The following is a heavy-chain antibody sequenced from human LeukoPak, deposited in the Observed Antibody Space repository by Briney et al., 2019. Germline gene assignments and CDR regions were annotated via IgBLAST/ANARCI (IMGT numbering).Heavy chain of an antibody. Sequence: GGSLRLSCAASGFTFSSYGMSWVRQAPGKGLEWVSVISGSGGSTYYADSVKSRFTISRDNSRSTVDLQMNSLRVEDTGIYYCARDEIPSGTWGQGTMVIVSS. CDR2: ISGSGGST. J-gene: IGHJ3*01. CDR3: ARDEIPSGT. V-gene: IGHV3-23*01. D-gene: IGHD6-25*01. CDR1: GFTFSSYG.